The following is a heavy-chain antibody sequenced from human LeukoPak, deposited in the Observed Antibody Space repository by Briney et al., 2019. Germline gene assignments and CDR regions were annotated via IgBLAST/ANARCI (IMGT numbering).Heavy chain of an antibody. D-gene: IGHD3-10*01. CDR2: ISYDGSNK. CDR3: ARDYGSGSLPDYFDY. J-gene: IGHJ4*02. V-gene: IGHV3-30*03. CDR1: GFTFSSYG. Sequence: GGSLRLSCAASGFTFSSYGMHWVRQAPGKGLEWVAVISYDGSNKYYADSVKGRFTIYRDNAKNSLYLQMNSLRAEDTAVYYCARDYGSGSLPDYFDYWGQGTLVTVSS.